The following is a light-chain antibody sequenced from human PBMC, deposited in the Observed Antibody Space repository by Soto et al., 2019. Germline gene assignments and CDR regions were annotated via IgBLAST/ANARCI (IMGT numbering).Light chain of an antibody. CDR1: QSVLYSSNNKNY. CDR2: WAS. V-gene: IGKV4-1*01. Sequence: DIVMTQSPDSLAVSLGERATINCKSSQSVLYSSNNKNYLAWYQQRPGQPPKLLIYWASTRESGVPDRFSGSGSGTDSTLTITSLXAEDVAVYYCQQYESTPPTFGQGTKLEIK. J-gene: IGKJ2*01. CDR3: QQYESTPPT.